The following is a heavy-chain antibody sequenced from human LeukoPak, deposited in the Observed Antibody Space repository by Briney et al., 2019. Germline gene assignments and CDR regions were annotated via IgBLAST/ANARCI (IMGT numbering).Heavy chain of an antibody. Sequence: GGSMTLSCVVSGSIFSTHWMSWFRHAAGKVRGWVGLIKQDGSVIHYVDSVKGRLTIYRDNAKNSMSLQMNSLRADDTAVYYCAGDEGWTFDIWGQGTKVTVSS. J-gene: IGHJ3*02. CDR2: IKQDGSVI. D-gene: IGHD5-24*01. CDR3: AGDEGWTFDI. CDR1: GSIFSTHW. V-gene: IGHV3-7*01.